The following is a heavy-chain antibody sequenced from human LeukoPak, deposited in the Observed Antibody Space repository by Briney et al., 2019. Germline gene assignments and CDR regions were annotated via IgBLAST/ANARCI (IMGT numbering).Heavy chain of an antibody. D-gene: IGHD3-10*01. J-gene: IGHJ4*02. CDR3: ASRPGLLWFGELNY. CDR2: INHSGST. CDR1: GGSFSGYY. V-gene: IGHV4-34*01. Sequence: SETLSLTCAVYGGSFSGYYWSWIRQPPGKGLEWIGEINHSGSTNYNPSLKSRVTISVDTSKNQFSLKLSSVTAADTAVYYCASRPGLLWFGELNYWGQEPLVTVS.